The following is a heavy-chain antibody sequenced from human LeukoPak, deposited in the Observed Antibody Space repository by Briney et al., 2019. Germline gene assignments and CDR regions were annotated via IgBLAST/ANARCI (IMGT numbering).Heavy chain of an antibody. CDR3: AKGLWASTVGATGIFFDY. J-gene: IGHJ4*02. V-gene: IGHV3-23*01. CDR1: GFTFRRSA. CDR2: ISGRGGDT. Sequence: GGSLRLSCAASGFTFRRSAMTWVRQVPGKGLERVSTISGRGGDTDYADSVKGRFIISRDSSENTLYLQMHSLGVEDTGVYYCAKGLWASTVGATGIFFDYWGQGIQVTVSS. D-gene: IGHD1-26*01.